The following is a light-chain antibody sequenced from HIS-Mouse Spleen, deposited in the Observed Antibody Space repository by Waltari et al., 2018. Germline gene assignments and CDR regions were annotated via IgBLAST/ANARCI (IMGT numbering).Light chain of an antibody. V-gene: IGLV2-23*01. J-gene: IGLJ3*02. CDR1: SSDVGRYNL. CDR3: CSYAGSSTWV. CDR2: EGS. Sequence: QSALTQPASVSGSPGQSTTLSCTGTSSDVGRYNLVSWYQQHPGKAPKPMIYEGSKRPSGVSNRFSGSKSGNTASLTISGLQAEDEADYYCCSYAGSSTWVFGGGTKLTVL.